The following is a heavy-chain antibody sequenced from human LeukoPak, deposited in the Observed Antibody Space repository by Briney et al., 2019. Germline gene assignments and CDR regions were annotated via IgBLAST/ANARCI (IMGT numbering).Heavy chain of an antibody. D-gene: IGHD6-19*01. CDR3: ARTYSSGWYSDYGMDV. J-gene: IGHJ6*04. V-gene: IGHV3-30*04. CDR2: ISYDGSNK. Sequence: GGSLRLSCAASGFTFSSYVMHWVRQAPGKGLEWVAVISYDGSNKYYADSVKGRFTISRDNSKNTLYLQMNSLRAEDTAVYYCARTYSSGWYSDYGMDVWGKGTTVTVSS. CDR1: GFTFSSYV.